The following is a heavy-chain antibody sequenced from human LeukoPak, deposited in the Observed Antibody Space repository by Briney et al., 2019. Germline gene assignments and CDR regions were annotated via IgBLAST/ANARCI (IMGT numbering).Heavy chain of an antibody. CDR3: AKDTTSSYGSDPGYLDY. CDR1: GFTFDDYA. D-gene: IGHD3-10*01. Sequence: GRSLRLSCAASGFTFDDYALHWVRQVPGKGLEWVSGISWNSGSIGYADSVKGRFTISRDNAKNSLYLQMNSLRAEDTALYYCAKDTTSSYGSDPGYLDYWGQGTLVTVSS. V-gene: IGHV3-9*01. CDR2: ISWNSGSI. J-gene: IGHJ4*02.